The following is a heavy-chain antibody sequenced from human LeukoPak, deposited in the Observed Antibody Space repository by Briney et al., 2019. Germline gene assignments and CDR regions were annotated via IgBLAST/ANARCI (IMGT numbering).Heavy chain of an antibody. Sequence: GGSLRLSCAASGFTFSDYSMHWVRQAPGKGLNWVAFIRYDGNNKYYADSVKGRFTISRDNSKNMLYLEMNSLSTEDTAVYYCAKVRYCSGVNCYPNDNWGQGTLVTVSS. J-gene: IGHJ4*02. CDR1: GFTFSDYS. V-gene: IGHV3-30*02. D-gene: IGHD2-15*01. CDR2: IRYDGNNK. CDR3: AKVRYCSGVNCYPNDN.